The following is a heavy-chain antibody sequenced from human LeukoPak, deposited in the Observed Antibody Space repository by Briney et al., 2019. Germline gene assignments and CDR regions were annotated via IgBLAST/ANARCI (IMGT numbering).Heavy chain of an antibody. CDR3: TRESGAFSPFGF. D-gene: IGHD1-26*01. CDR1: GGSILTTIW. CDR2: VHLSGAS. Sequence: SELLSLTCAVTGGSILTTIWWSWVRQPPGKGLEWIGEVHLSGASNYNPSLKSRVNMSIDKSKNQLSLELTSVTAADTAIYYCTRESGAFSPFGFWGQGTLVTVSS. V-gene: IGHV4-4*02. J-gene: IGHJ4*02.